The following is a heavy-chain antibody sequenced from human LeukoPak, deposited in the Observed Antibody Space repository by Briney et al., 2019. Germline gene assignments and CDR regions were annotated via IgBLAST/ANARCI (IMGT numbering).Heavy chain of an antibody. J-gene: IGHJ4*02. CDR1: GFTFSSYS. CDR3: AVEGIAVAGTRRLGY. D-gene: IGHD6-19*01. V-gene: IGHV4-34*08. CDR2: INHSGST. Sequence: PGGSLRLSCAASGFTFSSYSMNWIRQPPGKGLEWIGEINHSGSTNYNPSLKSRVTISVDTSKNQFSLKLSSVTAADTAVYYCAVEGIAVAGTRRLGYWGQGTLVTVSS.